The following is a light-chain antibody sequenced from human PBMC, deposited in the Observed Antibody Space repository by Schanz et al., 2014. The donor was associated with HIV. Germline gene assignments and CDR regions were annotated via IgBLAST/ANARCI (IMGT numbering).Light chain of an antibody. Sequence: EIVMTQSPATLSVSPGERATLSCRASQSVNSNLAWYPQKPGQAPRLLIYGASTRATGIPARFSGSGSGTEFTLTISSLQSEDFAVYHCQQYNNWPLAFGGGTKVEIK. V-gene: IGKV3D-15*01. CDR3: QQYNNWPLA. CDR1: QSVNSN. CDR2: GAS. J-gene: IGKJ4*01.